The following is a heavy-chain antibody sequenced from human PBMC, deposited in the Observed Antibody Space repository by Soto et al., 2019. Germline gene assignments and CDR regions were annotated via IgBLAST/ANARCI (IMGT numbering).Heavy chain of an antibody. Sequence: GGSLRLSCAASGFTFSIYAMSWVRQAPGKGLEWVSSISGSGGSTYYADSVKGRFTISRDNSKNTLYLEMNSLRAEDTAVYYCAKDPSSGSYWDHWGQGTLVTVSS. V-gene: IGHV3-23*01. J-gene: IGHJ4*02. CDR2: ISGSGGST. CDR3: AKDPSSGSYWDH. CDR1: GFTFSIYA. D-gene: IGHD1-26*01.